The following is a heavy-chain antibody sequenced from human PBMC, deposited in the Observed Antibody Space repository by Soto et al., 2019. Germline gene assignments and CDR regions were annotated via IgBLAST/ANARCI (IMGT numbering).Heavy chain of an antibody. Sequence: GASVKVSCKASGYTFTSYGISWVRQAPGQGLEWMGWISAYNGNTNYAQKLQGRVTMTTDTSTSTAYMELRSLRSDDTAVYYCARKMTTVTTGRYYYYYGMDVWGQGTTVTVSS. CDR1: GYTFTSYG. D-gene: IGHD4-4*01. CDR3: ARKMTTVTTGRYYYYYGMDV. J-gene: IGHJ6*02. V-gene: IGHV1-18*04. CDR2: ISAYNGNT.